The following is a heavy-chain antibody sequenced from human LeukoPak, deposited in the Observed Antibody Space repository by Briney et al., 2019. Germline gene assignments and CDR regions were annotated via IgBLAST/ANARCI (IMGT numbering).Heavy chain of an antibody. Sequence: PGGSLRLSCAASGFTFSSYGMHWVRQAPGKGLEWVAVIWYDGSNKYYADSVKGRFTISRDNSKNTLYLQMNSLRAEDTAVYYCARAQDTAMATGYFDYWGQGTLVTVSS. CDR2: IWYDGSNK. J-gene: IGHJ4*02. CDR1: GFTFSSYG. D-gene: IGHD5-18*01. CDR3: ARAQDTAMATGYFDY. V-gene: IGHV3-33*01.